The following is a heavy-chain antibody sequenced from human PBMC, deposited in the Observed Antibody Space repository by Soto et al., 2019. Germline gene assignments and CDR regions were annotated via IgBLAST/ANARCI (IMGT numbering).Heavy chain of an antibody. CDR1: GFTFGDYA. J-gene: IGHJ3*02. Sequence: PGGSLRLSCTASGFTFGDYAMSWFRQAPGKGLEWVGFIRSKAYGGTTEYAASVKGRFTISRDDSKSIAYLQMNSLKTEDTAVYYCTRVIVVVVAAISPPILDAFDIWGQGTMVTVSS. CDR3: TRVIVVVVAAISPPILDAFDI. D-gene: IGHD2-15*01. CDR2: IRSKAYGGTT. V-gene: IGHV3-49*03.